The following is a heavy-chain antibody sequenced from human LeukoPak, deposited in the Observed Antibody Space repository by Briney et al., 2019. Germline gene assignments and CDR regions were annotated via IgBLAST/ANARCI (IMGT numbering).Heavy chain of an antibody. Sequence: GASVTLSRQASGYTFTRYYMHWGRQAPGQGGGGVGGINPNSRGKNHAQQFHGRVTMTRDTANTQPYTELSSLRSEATALYYCARTHLDTARVDYYYYYMDVWGKGTTVTISS. CDR1: GYTFTRYY. J-gene: IGHJ6*03. D-gene: IGHD5-18*01. CDR3: ARTHLDTARVDYYYYYMDV. V-gene: IGHV1-2*02. CDR2: INPNSRGK.